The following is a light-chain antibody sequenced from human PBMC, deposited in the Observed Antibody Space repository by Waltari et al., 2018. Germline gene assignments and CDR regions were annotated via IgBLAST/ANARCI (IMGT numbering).Light chain of an antibody. CDR2: KVS. J-gene: IGKJ1*01. CDR3: MQGSHRPRT. V-gene: IGKV2-30*01. Sequence: DVVMTQSPLSLPVTLGQPASIPCRPSQSLLYSDGNTYLSWFHQRPGQSPRRLIYKVSNRDSGVPDRFSGSGSGTDFTLKISRVEAEDVGVYYCMQGSHRPRTFGQGTKVEIK. CDR1: QSLLYSDGNTY.